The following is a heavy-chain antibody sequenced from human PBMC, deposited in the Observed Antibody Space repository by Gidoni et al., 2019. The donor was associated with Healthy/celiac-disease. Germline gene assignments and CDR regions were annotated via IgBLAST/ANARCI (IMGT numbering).Heavy chain of an antibody. Sequence: QLRLQESGPGLVKPSETLSLTCTVSGGSISSRSYYWGWIRQPPGNGLEWIGSIYYSGSTYYNPSLKSRVTISVDTSKNQFSLKLSSVTAADTAVYYCARAAAGPFDYWGQGTLVTVSS. CDR1: GGSISSRSYY. D-gene: IGHD6-13*01. V-gene: IGHV4-39*07. CDR2: IYYSGST. J-gene: IGHJ4*02. CDR3: ARAAAGPFDY.